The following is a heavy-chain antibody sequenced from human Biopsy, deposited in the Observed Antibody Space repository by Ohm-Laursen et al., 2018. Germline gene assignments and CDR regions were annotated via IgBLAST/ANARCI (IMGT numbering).Heavy chain of an antibody. J-gene: IGHJ4*02. CDR3: AKNYDPLYYDTSGLFDY. CDR2: INPRSGNT. CDR1: GYTFTEYY. D-gene: IGHD3-22*01. Sequence: GASVKVSCKASGYTFTEYYINWVRQAPGQGLEWMGIINPRSGNTGYSQKFQVRVTMTTDTSTSTAYMELSSLSSEDTAVYYCAKNYDPLYYDTSGLFDYWGQGTLVTVSS. V-gene: IGHV1-46*01.